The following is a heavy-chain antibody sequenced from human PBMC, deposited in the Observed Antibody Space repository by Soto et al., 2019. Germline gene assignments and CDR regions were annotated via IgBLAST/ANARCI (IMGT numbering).Heavy chain of an antibody. CDR3: AKDREDIVVVPAAILS. V-gene: IGHV3-23*01. CDR2: ISDSGGST. Sequence: GGSLRLSCAASGFTFSSYAMSWVRQAPGKGLEWVSAISDSGGSTYYADSVKGRFTISRDNSKNTLYLQMNSLRAEDTAVYYCAKDREDIVVVPAAILSWGQGTLVTVSS. D-gene: IGHD2-2*02. J-gene: IGHJ5*02. CDR1: GFTFSSYA.